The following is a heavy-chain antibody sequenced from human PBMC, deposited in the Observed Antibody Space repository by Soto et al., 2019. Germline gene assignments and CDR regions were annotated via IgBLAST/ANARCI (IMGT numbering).Heavy chain of an antibody. Sequence: SETLSLTCAVSGGSISSGGYSWSWIRQPPGKGLEWIGYIYHSGSTYYNPSLKSRVTISVDRSKNQFSLKLSSVTAADTAVYYCARAPQAYYDFWSGGGSGWFDPWCQGTLVTVSS. V-gene: IGHV4-30-2*01. J-gene: IGHJ5*02. CDR1: GGSISSGGYS. CDR3: ARAPQAYYDFWSGGGSGWFDP. D-gene: IGHD3-3*01. CDR2: IYHSGST.